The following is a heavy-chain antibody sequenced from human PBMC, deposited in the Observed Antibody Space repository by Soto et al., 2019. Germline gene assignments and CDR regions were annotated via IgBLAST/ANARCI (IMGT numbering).Heavy chain of an antibody. CDR3: SRGGLEPLTFDS. CDR1: GYSISSSNW. V-gene: IGHV4-28*03. D-gene: IGHD1-26*01. CDR2: IYYSGTT. J-gene: IGHJ4*02. Sequence: SETLSLTCAVSGYSISSSNWWGWIRQPPGKGLEWIGYIYYSGTTYYNPSLKSRVTMSVDTSKNQFSLNLSSLTAADKAVYYCSRGGLEPLTFDSWGQGTLVTVSS.